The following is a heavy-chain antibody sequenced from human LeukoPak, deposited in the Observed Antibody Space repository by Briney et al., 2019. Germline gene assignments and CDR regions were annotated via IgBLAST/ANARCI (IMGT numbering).Heavy chain of an antibody. Sequence: ASVKVSCKASGYTFTGYYMHWVRQAPGQGLEWMGWINPNSGGTNYAQKFQGRVTMTRDTSISTAYMELSRLRSDDTAVYYCARDGCSSTNCYSPSIDYWGQGTLVTVSS. V-gene: IGHV1-2*02. CDR1: GYTFTGYY. CDR3: ARDGCSSTNCYSPSIDY. CDR2: INPNSGGT. J-gene: IGHJ4*02. D-gene: IGHD2-2*02.